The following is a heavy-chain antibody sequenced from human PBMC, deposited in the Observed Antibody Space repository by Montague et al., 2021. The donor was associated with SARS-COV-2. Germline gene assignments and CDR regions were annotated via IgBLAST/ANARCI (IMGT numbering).Heavy chain of an antibody. CDR3: AHKTSGWPIEFGY. D-gene: IGHD6-19*01. CDR2: IYWNDDK. J-gene: IGHJ4*02. Sequence: PALVKPTQTLTLTCTFSGFSLSTSGVGVGWIRQPPGKALEWLALIYWNDDKRYSPSLQNRLTVIKDTSKNQVVLSMTNMEPVDTATYFGAHKTSGWPIEFGYWGQGALVTVSS. V-gene: IGHV2-5*01. CDR1: GFSLSTSGVG.